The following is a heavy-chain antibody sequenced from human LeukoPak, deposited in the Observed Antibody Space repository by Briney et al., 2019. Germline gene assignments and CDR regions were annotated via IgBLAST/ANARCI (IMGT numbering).Heavy chain of an antibody. CDR3: ATDRSSSWYSLDY. Sequence: GGSLRLSCAASGFTFSSSWMSWVRQAPGKGLGWVANIKHDGSEKYYVESVKGRFTISRDNAKNSLYLQMSSLRADDTAVYYCATDRSSSWYSLDYWGQGTLVTVSS. CDR1: GFTFSSSW. V-gene: IGHV3-7*01. J-gene: IGHJ4*02. CDR2: IKHDGSEK. D-gene: IGHD6-13*01.